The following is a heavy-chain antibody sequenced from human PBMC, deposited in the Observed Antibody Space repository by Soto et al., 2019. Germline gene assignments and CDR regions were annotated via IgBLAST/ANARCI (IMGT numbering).Heavy chain of an antibody. CDR3: ARHMSIGYCSGGSCYHLLGYGMDV. CDR2: IYPGDSDT. Sequence: GESLKISCKGSGYSFTSYWIGWVRQMPGKGLEWMGIIYPGDSDTRYSTSFQGQVTISADKSISTAYLQWSSLKASETAMYYCARHMSIGYCSGGSCYHLLGYGMDVWGQGTTVTVS. V-gene: IGHV5-51*01. CDR1: GYSFTSYW. J-gene: IGHJ6*02. D-gene: IGHD2-15*01.